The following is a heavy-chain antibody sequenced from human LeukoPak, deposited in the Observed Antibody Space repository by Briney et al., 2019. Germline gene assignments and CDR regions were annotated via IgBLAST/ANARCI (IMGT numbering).Heavy chain of an antibody. CDR3: ATYSGAHHKTFDY. CDR2: ISSSGSTI. J-gene: IGHJ4*02. CDR1: GFTFSDYY. Sequence: TGGSLRLSCAASGFTFSDYYMSWIRQAPGKGLEWVSYISSSGSTIYYADSVKGRFTISRDNAKNSLYLQMSSLRAEDTAMYYCATYSGAHHKTFDYWGQGTLVTVSS. D-gene: IGHD1-26*01. V-gene: IGHV3-11*01.